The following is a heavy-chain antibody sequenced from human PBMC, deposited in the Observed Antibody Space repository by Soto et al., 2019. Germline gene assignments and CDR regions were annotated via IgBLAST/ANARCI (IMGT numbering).Heavy chain of an antibody. Sequence: GGSLRLSCAASGFTFSSYGMHWVRQAPGKGLEWVAVISYDGSNKYYADSVKGRFTISRDNSKNTLYLQMNSLRAEDTAVYYCAKDEADYYYYGMDVWGQGTTVTVSS. J-gene: IGHJ6*02. CDR3: AKDEADYYYYGMDV. CDR1: GFTFSSYG. V-gene: IGHV3-30*18. CDR2: ISYDGSNK.